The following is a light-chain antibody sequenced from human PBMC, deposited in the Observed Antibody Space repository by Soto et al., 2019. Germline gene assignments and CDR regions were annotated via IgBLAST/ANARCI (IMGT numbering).Light chain of an antibody. CDR1: SSDVGGYNY. CDR2: DVS. V-gene: IGLV2-14*01. CDR3: SSYTSSNTEV. J-gene: IGLJ1*01. Sequence: QTVVTQPASVSGSPGQSITISCTGTSSDVGGYNYVSWYQQHPGKAPKLLICDVSDRPSGVSNRFSGSKSGNTASLTISGLQAEDEADYYCSSYTSSNTEVFGTGTKLTVL.